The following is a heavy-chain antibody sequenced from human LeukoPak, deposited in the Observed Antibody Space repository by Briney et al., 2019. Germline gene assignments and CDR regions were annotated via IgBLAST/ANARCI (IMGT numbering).Heavy chain of an antibody. CDR2: ISGSGGTT. CDR3: ANATGIVVATNFDS. V-gene: IGHV3-23*01. Sequence: PGGSLRLSCAASGFTFSSYAMSWVRQAPGKGLEWVSVISGSGGTTYYADSVRGRFTISRDNYENTLYLQMNSLRAEDTAVYYSANATGIVVATNFDSWGQGTLVTVSS. D-gene: IGHD6-19*01. J-gene: IGHJ4*02. CDR1: GFTFSSYA.